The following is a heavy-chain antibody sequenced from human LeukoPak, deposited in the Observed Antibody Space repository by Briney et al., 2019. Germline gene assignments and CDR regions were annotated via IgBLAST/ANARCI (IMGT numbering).Heavy chain of an antibody. CDR3: ARVRGIVATITL. V-gene: IGHV1-2*02. J-gene: IGHJ4*02. D-gene: IGHD5-12*01. CDR1: GGTFSSYA. CDR2: INPNSGGT. Sequence: ASVKVSCKASGGTFSSYAISWVRQAPGQGLEWMGWINPNSGGTNYAQKFQGRVTMTRDTSISTAYMELSRLRSDDTAVYYCARVRGIVATITLWGQGTLVTVSS.